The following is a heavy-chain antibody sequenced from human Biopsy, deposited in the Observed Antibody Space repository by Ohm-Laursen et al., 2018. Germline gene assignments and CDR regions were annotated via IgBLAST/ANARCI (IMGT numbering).Heavy chain of an antibody. V-gene: IGHV4-61*08. Sequence: GTLSLTCLVSGGSVRSPDHRWNWVRRAPGKGLEWIGNIYYSWTTLYNPSLSGRVTMDLDRSTNQFSLKLKSATSADTAVYFCARAYFYGMGTSNYFLDSWGQGALVTVSS. CDR3: ARAYFYGMGTSNYFLDS. CDR1: GGSVRSPDHR. D-gene: IGHD3-10*01. CDR2: IYYSWTT. J-gene: IGHJ4*02.